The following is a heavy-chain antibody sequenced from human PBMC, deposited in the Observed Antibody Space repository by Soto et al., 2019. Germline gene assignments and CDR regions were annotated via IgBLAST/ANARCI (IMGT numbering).Heavy chain of an antibody. CDR3: ARGNWNFDY. Sequence: SETLSLTCTVSSGSIITSYWSWILQPPGKGLEWVGYIYYSGSTNYNPSLKGRVTISVDTSKNQFSLKLTSVTAADTAVYYCARGNWNFDYWGQGALVTVSS. D-gene: IGHD1-1*01. J-gene: IGHJ4*02. CDR1: SGSIITSY. CDR2: IYYSGST. V-gene: IGHV4-59*01.